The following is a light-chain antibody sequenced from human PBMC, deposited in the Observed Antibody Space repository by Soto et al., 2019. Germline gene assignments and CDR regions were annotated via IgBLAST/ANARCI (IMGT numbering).Light chain of an antibody. CDR2: GAS. Sequence: EIVLTQSPGTLSLSPGERATLSCRARQRVSTSYLAWYQQKPGQAPRLLIYGASSRATGIPDRFSGSGSGADFTLTISRLEPEDCAVYYCQQYGSVPLTFGGGTKVEIK. J-gene: IGKJ4*01. CDR3: QQYGSVPLT. CDR1: QRVSTSY. V-gene: IGKV3-20*01.